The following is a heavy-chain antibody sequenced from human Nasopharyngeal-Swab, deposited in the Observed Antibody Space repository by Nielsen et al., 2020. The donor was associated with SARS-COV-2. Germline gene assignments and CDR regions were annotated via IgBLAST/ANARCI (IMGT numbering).Heavy chain of an antibody. V-gene: IGHV1-2*06. CDR2: INPNSGGT. CDR3: ARVSGYYYYMDV. J-gene: IGHJ6*03. Sequence: ASVKVSCKASGYTFTGYYMHWVRQPPGQGLEWMGRINPNSGGTNYAQKFQGRVTMTRDTSISTAYMELSRLRSDETAVYYCARVSGYYYYMDVWGKGTTVTVSS. CDR1: GYTFTGYY.